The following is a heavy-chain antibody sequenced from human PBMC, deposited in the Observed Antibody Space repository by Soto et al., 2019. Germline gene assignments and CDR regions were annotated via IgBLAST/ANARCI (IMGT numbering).Heavy chain of an antibody. CDR3: VGYTASQNWLDP. V-gene: IGHV4-38-2*02. Sequence: PSETLSLTCTVSGDSVTNGFYWGWIRQSAGQGLEWLGTVYPSGNTYYNPSVRGRVSMSIDPSKIQFPLSLTSVTAADTARYFCVGYTASQNWLDPWGQGTL. CDR1: GDSVTNGFY. J-gene: IGHJ5*02. CDR2: VYPSGNT. D-gene: IGHD5-12*01.